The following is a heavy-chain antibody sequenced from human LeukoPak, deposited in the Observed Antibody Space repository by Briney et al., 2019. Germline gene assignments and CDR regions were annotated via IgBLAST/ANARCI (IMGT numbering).Heavy chain of an antibody. CDR2: IYSRGST. J-gene: IGHJ4*02. V-gene: IGHV3-66*03. CDR1: GFTVSSNH. Sequence: GGSLRLSCAASGFTVSSNHMSWVRQAPGKGLEWVSVIYSRGSTYYADSVKGRFTISRDNSKNTLYLQMNSLRAEDTAVYYCARDKGTSYLSSFDYWGQGTLVTVSS. CDR3: ARDKGTSYLSSFDY. D-gene: IGHD6-6*01.